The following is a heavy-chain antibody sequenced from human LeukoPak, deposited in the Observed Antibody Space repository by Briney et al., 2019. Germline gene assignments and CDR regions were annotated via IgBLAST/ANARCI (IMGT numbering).Heavy chain of an antibody. Sequence: PGGSLRLSCAASGFTFSSYSMNWVGQAPGKGLEWVSYISISSSAIHYAASVKGRFNISRANAKNSLYLQMTSLRAADTAVYSCASDRYCSSTRCYPADAFDIWGQGTMVTVSS. D-gene: IGHD2-2*01. CDR2: ISISSSAI. J-gene: IGHJ3*02. V-gene: IGHV3-48*01. CDR1: GFTFSSYS. CDR3: ASDRYCSSTRCYPADAFDI.